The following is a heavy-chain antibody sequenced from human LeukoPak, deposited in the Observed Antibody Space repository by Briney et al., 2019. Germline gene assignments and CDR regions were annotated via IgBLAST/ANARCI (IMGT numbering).Heavy chain of an antibody. J-gene: IGHJ4*02. V-gene: IGHV3-21*01. CDR2: ISSSSSYI. D-gene: IGHD6-19*01. CDR1: GFTFSSYS. Sequence: PGGSLRLSCAASGFTFSSYSMNWVRQAPGKGLEWVSSISSSSSYIYYADSVKGRFTISRDNSKNTLYLQMNSLRAEDTAVYYCAKDGGYSSGWLTDYWGQGTLVTVSS. CDR3: AKDGGYSSGWLTDY.